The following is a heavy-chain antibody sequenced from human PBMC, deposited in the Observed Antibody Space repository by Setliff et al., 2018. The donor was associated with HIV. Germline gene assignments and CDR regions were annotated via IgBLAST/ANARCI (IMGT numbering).Heavy chain of an antibody. Sequence: QPGGSLRLSCTTSGFIFGDYAMSWVRQAPGKGLQWVAFTRSKADGETTEYAAPVRGRFTISRDDSKNTLYMQIDTLKTDDTAVYYCTADLIDPPAYGLDYWGQGTLVTVSS. D-gene: IGHD2-21*01. CDR3: TADLIDPPAYGLDY. V-gene: IGHV3-49*04. CDR1: GFIFGDYA. CDR2: TRSKADGETT. J-gene: IGHJ4*02.